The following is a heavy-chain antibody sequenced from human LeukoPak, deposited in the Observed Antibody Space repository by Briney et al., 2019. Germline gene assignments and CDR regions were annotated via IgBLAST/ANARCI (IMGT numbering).Heavy chain of an antibody. V-gene: IGHV3-74*01. Sequence: PGGSLRLSCEASGFTFNGHWMHWVRQAPGKGLVWVSLNGDGSTISYADSVKGRFTISRDNAKNSLYLQMNSLRVEDTALYYCARDGGWYKRGLDHYYYYMDVWGKGTTVIVSS. CDR2: NGDGSTI. CDR3: ARDGGWYKRGLDHYYYYMDV. CDR1: GFTFNGHW. J-gene: IGHJ6*03. D-gene: IGHD6-19*01.